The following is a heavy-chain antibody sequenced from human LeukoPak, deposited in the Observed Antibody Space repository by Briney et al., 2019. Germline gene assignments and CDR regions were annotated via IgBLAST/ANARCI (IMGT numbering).Heavy chain of an antibody. CDR2: IYYSGST. V-gene: IGHV4-39*01. CDR1: GGSISSSSYY. J-gene: IGHJ1*01. CDR3: GNYYSSSYDIGH. Sequence: SETLSLTCTVSGGSISSSSYYWGWIRQPPGKGLEWIGSIYYSGSTYYNPSLKSRVTISVDTSKNQFSLKLSSVAHAHMAVYYSGNYYSSSYDIGHWAKGTLDTVSS. D-gene: IGHD6-6*01.